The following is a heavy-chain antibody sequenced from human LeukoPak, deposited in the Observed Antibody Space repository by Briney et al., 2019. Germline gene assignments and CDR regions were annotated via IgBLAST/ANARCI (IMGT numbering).Heavy chain of an antibody. Sequence: SQTLSLTCAISGDSFSSNSAAWNWLRQSPSRGLEWLGKTYYRSKLYNDYAVSVKSRITINPDTSKNQFSLQLNSVTPEDTAVYYCARDGIAAAGEIDYWGQGTLVTVSS. J-gene: IGHJ4*02. D-gene: IGHD6-13*01. CDR2: TYYRSKLYN. CDR3: ARDGIAAAGEIDY. CDR1: GDSFSSNSAA. V-gene: IGHV6-1*01.